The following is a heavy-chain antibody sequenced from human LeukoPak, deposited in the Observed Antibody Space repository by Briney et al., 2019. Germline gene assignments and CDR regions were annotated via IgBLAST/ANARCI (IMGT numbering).Heavy chain of an antibody. V-gene: IGHV3-33*01. CDR2: IWHGGSNK. Sequence: PGRSLRLSCAASGFTFSSYAMHWVRQASGKGLEWVAVIWHGGSNKYYAASVKGRFTVSRDNSKNTLYLQINSLRAEDTAVYYCARERVTGTSYYYYYGMDVWGQGTTVTVSS. CDR3: ARERVTGTSYYYYYGMDV. J-gene: IGHJ6*02. D-gene: IGHD6-19*01. CDR1: GFTFSSYA.